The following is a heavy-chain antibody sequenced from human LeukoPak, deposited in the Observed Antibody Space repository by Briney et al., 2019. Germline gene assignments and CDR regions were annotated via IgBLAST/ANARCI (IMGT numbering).Heavy chain of an antibody. CDR1: GFIFSNYW. D-gene: IGHD7-27*01. CDR2: IKQDGSDK. V-gene: IGHV3-7*01. Sequence: PGGSLRLSCAASGFIFSNYWMSWVRQAPGQGLEWVAHIKQDGSDKYYVDSVKGRFTISRDNAKNSLYLQMNSLRAEDTAMYFCARGSRGTSAGEWGQGTLLTVSS. CDR3: ARGSRGTSAGE. J-gene: IGHJ4*02.